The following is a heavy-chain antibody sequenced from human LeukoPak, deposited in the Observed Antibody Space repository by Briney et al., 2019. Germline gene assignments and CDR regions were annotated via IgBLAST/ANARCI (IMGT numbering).Heavy chain of an antibody. CDR2: IRYDGSEK. CDR1: GFAFSSYG. CDR3: ARDRYGDY. V-gene: IGHV3-30*02. Sequence: PGGSLRLSCAASGFAFSSYGMHWVRQAPGKGLEWVAFIRYDGSEKYFADSVKGRFTISRDNSKNTLYLQMNSLRAEDTAVYYCARDRYGDYWGQGTLVTVSS. D-gene: IGHD1-14*01. J-gene: IGHJ4*02.